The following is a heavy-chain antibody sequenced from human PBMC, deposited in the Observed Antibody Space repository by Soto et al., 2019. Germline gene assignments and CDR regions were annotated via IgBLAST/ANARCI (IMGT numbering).Heavy chain of an antibody. Sequence: VQLVQSVAEVKKPGSSVKVSCKASGGTFSSYTISWVRQATGQGLEWMGRIIPILGIANYAQKLQGRVTITADKSTSTAYMELSSLRSEDTAVYYCSNGNSYYLDYWGQGTLVTVSS. D-gene: IGHD4-4*01. CDR2: IIPILGIA. J-gene: IGHJ4*02. CDR1: GGTFSSYT. CDR3: SNGNSYYLDY. V-gene: IGHV1-69*02.